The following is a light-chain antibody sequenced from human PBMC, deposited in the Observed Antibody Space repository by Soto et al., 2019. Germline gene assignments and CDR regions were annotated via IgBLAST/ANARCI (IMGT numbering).Light chain of an antibody. CDR1: SSDVGGYNY. V-gene: IGLV2-14*01. Sequence: QSALTQPASVSGSPGQSITIYCTGTSSDVGGYNYVSWYQQHPGKAPKLVISEVSNRPSGISYRFSGSKSGNMASLSISGLQAEDEADYYCSSYTGISTLDVVFGGGTKLTVL. J-gene: IGLJ2*01. CDR2: EVS. CDR3: SSYTGISTLDVV.